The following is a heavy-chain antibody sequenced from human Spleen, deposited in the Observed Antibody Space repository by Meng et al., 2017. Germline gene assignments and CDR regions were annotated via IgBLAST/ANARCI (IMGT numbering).Heavy chain of an antibody. CDR2: IYYSGST. CDR1: GGSLSTGGYY. J-gene: IGHJ5*02. Sequence: QWHLQELGQGLVKPSQSLSLTRTVSGGSLSTGGYYWNWIRHHPGKGLEWIGYIYYSGSTFSNPSLKSRVTMSVDTSKNQFALHLTSVTAADTAVYYCARDGVGYGSGTNKWFDPWGQGTLVTVSS. V-gene: IGHV4-31*03. CDR3: ARDGVGYGSGTNKWFDP. D-gene: IGHD3-10*01.